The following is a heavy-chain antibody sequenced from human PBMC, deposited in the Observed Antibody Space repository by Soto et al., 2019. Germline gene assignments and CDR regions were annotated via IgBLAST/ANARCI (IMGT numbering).Heavy chain of an antibody. V-gene: IGHV3-74*01. J-gene: IGHJ4*02. CDR1: GMTLSNYW. Sequence: EVQVVESGGGLVQPGGSLRLSCAASGMTLSNYWVHWVRQAPGKGLVWVSRINPDGSIISYEDSVKGRFTISRDNAKNTVYLQMNSLRAEDTAVYYCARPYCSSTTSCYSPPDFWGQGTLVTVSS. CDR2: INPDGSII. CDR3: ARPYCSSTTSCYSPPDF. D-gene: IGHD2-2*01.